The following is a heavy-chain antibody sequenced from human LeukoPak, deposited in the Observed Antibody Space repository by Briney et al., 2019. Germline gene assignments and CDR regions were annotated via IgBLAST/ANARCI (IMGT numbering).Heavy chain of an antibody. CDR2: IYYSGST. D-gene: IGHD3-22*01. Sequence: SETLSLTCTVSGGSISSYYWSWIRQPPGKGLEWIGYIYYSGSTNYNPSLKSRVTISVDTSKNQFSLKLSSVTAADTAVYYCARAHYYDSSGYYYVFDYWGQGTLVTVSS. CDR3: ARAHYYDSSGYYYVFDY. CDR1: GGSISSYY. V-gene: IGHV4-59*01. J-gene: IGHJ4*02.